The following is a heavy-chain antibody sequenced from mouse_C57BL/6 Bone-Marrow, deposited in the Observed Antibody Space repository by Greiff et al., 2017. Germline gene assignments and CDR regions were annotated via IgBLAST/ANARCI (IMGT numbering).Heavy chain of an antibody. D-gene: IGHD4-1*01. CDR2: IHPSDSDT. Sequence: VQLQQPGAELVKPGASVKVSCKASGYTFTSYWMHWVKQRPGQGLEWIGRIHPSDSDTNYNQKFKGKATLTVDKSSSPAYMQLSSLTSEDSAVYYCAIETNWDSMDYWGQGTSVTVSS. V-gene: IGHV1-74*01. CDR3: AIETNWDSMDY. CDR1: GYTFTSYW. J-gene: IGHJ4*01.